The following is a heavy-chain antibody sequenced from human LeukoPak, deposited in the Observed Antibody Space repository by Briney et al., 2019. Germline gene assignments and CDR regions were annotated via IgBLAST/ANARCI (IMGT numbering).Heavy chain of an antibody. D-gene: IGHD6-13*01. CDR3: ARDIAAAGIHWYFDL. CDR2: ISGSGGST. J-gene: IGHJ2*01. V-gene: IGHV3-23*01. Sequence: LAGGSLRLSCAASGFIFSNYWMTWVRQAPGKGLEWVSAISGSGGSTYYADSVKGRFTISRDNSKNTLYLQMNSLGAEDTAVYYCARDIAAAGIHWYFDLWGRGTLVTVSS. CDR1: GFIFSNYW.